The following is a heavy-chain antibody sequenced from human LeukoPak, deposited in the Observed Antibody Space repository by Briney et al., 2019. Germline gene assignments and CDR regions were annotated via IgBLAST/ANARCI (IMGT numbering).Heavy chain of an antibody. J-gene: IGHJ4*02. CDR2: ISAYNGNT. Sequence: ASVKVSCKASGYTFTSYGISWVRQAPGQGLEWMGWISAYNGNTNYAQKLQGRVTMTTDTSTSTAYMELRSLRSDDTAVYYCARDSGYYDILTTLGDYWGQGTLVTVSS. CDR3: ARDSGYYDILTTLGDY. V-gene: IGHV1-18*01. CDR1: GYTFTSYG. D-gene: IGHD3-9*01.